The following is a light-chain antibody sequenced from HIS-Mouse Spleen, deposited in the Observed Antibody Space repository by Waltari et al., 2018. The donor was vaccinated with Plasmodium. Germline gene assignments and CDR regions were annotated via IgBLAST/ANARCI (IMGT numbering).Light chain of an antibody. J-gene: IGLJ2*01. Sequence: SYELTQPPSVPVSPGQTARITCSGAALPKQYAYWYQQKPGQAPVLVIYKDSERPSGIPERFSGSSSGTTVTLTISGVQAEDEADYYCQSADSSGTYRVFGGGTKLTVL. CDR1: ALPKQY. CDR3: QSADSSGTYRV. V-gene: IGLV3-25*03. CDR2: KDS.